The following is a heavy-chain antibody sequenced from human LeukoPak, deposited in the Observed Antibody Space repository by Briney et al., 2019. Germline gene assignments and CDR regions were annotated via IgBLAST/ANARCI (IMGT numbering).Heavy chain of an antibody. D-gene: IGHD3-22*01. CDR1: GFAFSSYG. CDR2: ISGSGGTT. V-gene: IGHV3-23*01. J-gene: IGHJ4*01. Sequence: GGSLRLSCAASGFAFSSYGMSWVRQAPGKGLEWVSGISGSGGTTHYADSVEGRFTISRDNSKNTLFLQMNSLRAEDTAGFYCAKATSIGYSYFDYWGQGTLVTVSS. CDR3: AKATSIGYSYFDY.